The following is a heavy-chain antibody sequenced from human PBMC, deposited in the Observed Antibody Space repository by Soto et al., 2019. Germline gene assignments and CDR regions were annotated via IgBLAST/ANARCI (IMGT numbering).Heavy chain of an antibody. Sequence: PSETLSLTCAVSGGSIRDYYWSWIRQAPGKGLEWVADIEYSGRTNYNPSLKSRLTISVDTSKSQFSLKLRSVTAADTAVYYCAKHRGVITNWFDHWGQGTLVTVSS. D-gene: IGHD3-10*01. CDR3: AKHRGVITNWFDH. CDR2: IEYSGRT. CDR1: GGSIRDYY. J-gene: IGHJ5*02. V-gene: IGHV4-59*01.